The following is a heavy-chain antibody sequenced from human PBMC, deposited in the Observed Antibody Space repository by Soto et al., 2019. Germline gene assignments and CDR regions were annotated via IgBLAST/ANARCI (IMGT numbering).Heavy chain of an antibody. Sequence: QVQLQESGPGLVKPSETLSLTCTVSGGSISSYYWRWIRQPPGKGLAWIGYIYYSGSTNYNPSLKSRVTISVDTSKNQFSLKLSSATAADTAVYYCARRYGGNLDYWGQGTLVTVSS. J-gene: IGHJ4*02. CDR2: IYYSGST. CDR1: GGSISSYY. D-gene: IGHD1-1*01. V-gene: IGHV4-59*08. CDR3: ARRYGGNLDY.